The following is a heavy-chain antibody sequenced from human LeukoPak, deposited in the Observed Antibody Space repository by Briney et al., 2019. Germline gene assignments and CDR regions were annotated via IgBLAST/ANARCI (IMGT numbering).Heavy chain of an antibody. D-gene: IGHD4-11*01. J-gene: IGHJ4*02. V-gene: IGHV3-11*01. CDR2: ISDAGGII. CDR1: GFTFSDHY. CDR3: ARLTTAVES. Sequence: PGGSLRLSCAASGFTFSDHYMSWIRQAPGKGLEWASYISDAGGIIYYADSVKGRFTISRDNAEYSLYLQMNSLRAEDTAVYYCARLTTAVESWGQGILVTVSP.